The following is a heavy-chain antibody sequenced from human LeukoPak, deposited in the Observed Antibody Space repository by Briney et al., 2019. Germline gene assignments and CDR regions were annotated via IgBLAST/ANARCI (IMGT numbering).Heavy chain of an antibody. V-gene: IGHV1-8*02. CDR1: GYTFTDYD. D-gene: IGHD5-18*01. CDR2: MNPDSGNT. J-gene: IGHJ4*02. Sequence: ASVKVSCKSSGYTFTDYDINWMRQAAGQGLEWMGWMNPDSGNTGYAQKFQGRVTMTRDTSTSTVYMELSSLRSGDTAVYYCARDFDSYGYGYFDYWGQGTLATVSS. CDR3: ARDFDSYGYGYFDY.